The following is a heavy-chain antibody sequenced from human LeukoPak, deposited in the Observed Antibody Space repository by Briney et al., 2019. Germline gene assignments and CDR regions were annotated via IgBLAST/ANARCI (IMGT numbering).Heavy chain of an antibody. V-gene: IGHV3-9*03. J-gene: IGHJ3*01. D-gene: IGHD3-3*01. CDR2: ISWNSGSI. Sequence: GGSLRLSCAASGFTFDDYAMHWVRQRPGKGLEWVSGISWNSGSIGYADSVQGRFSISRDNAKNSLYLQMNSLGAEDMALYYCAKTLKSQDYYVSSSFWKSGDFDVWGQGTVVTVSS. CDR1: GFTFDDYA. CDR3: AKTLKSQDYYVSSSFWKSGDFDV.